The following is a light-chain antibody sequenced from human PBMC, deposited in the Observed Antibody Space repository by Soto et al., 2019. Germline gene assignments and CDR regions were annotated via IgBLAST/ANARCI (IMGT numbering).Light chain of an antibody. J-gene: IGLJ2*01. V-gene: IGLV2-23*02. CDR1: SSDVGTYNL. Sequence: QSALTQPASVSGSPGQSITISCTGTSSDVGTYNLVSWYQQHPGKAPKLIIYEVSKRPSGVSTRFSGSKSGNTASLTISGLQDEDEADYYCCSYAPGSTPFGGGTQLTVL. CDR3: CSYAPGSTP. CDR2: EVS.